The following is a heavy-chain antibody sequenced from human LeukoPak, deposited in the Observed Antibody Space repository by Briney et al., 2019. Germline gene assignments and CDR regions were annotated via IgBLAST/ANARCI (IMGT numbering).Heavy chain of an antibody. J-gene: IGHJ5*02. V-gene: IGHV1-18*01. CDR2: ISAYNGNT. D-gene: IGHD5-12*01. CDR3: ARDRYSGYDSVSLFRS. CDR1: GYTFTSYG. Sequence: ASVKVSCKASGYTFTSYGISWVRQAPGQGLEWMGWISAYNGNTNYAQKLQGRVTMTTDTSTSTAYMELRSLRSDDTAVYYCARDRYSGYDSVSLFRSWGRGTLVTVSS.